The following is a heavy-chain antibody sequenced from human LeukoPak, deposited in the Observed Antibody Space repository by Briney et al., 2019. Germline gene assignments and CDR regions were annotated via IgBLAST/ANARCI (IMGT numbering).Heavy chain of an antibody. CDR2: ISAYNGNT. D-gene: IGHD3-16*02. CDR1: GYTFTSYG. Sequence: GASVKVSCKASGYTFTSYGISWVRQAPGQGLEWMGWISAYNGNTNYAQKLQGRVTMTTDTSTSTAYMELRSLRSDDTAVYYCARDLLTNLCVWGSYRYAIGNFDYWGQGTLVTVPS. J-gene: IGHJ4*02. CDR3: ARDLLTNLCVWGSYRYAIGNFDY. V-gene: IGHV1-18*01.